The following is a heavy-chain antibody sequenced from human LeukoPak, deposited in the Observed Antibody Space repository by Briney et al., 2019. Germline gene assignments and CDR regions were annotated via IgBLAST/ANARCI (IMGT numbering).Heavy chain of an antibody. CDR3: ARAIRTRRKDIVVVPAAIPASDYYYYMDV. CDR1: GFTFSSYG. Sequence: PGRSLRLSCAASGFTFSSYGMHWVRQAPGKGLEWVAVISYDGSNKYYADSVKGRLTISRDNSKNTLYLQMNSLRSEDTAVYYCARAIRTRRKDIVVVPAAIPASDYYYYMDVWGKGTTVTVSS. D-gene: IGHD2-2*02. J-gene: IGHJ6*03. CDR2: ISYDGSNK. V-gene: IGHV3-30*03.